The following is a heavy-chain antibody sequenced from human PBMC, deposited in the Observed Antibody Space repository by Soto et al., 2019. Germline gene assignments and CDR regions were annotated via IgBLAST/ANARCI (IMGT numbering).Heavy chain of an antibody. J-gene: IGHJ5*02. V-gene: IGHV4-30-2*01. Sequence: ASETLSLTCAVSGGSISSGGYSWSWIRQPPGKGLEWIGYIYHSGSTYYNPSLKSRVTISVDRSKNQFSLKLSSVTAADTAVYYCAREGGYSNWFDPWGQGTLVTVSS. CDR1: GGSISSGGYS. D-gene: IGHD6-25*01. CDR2: IYHSGST. CDR3: AREGGYSNWFDP.